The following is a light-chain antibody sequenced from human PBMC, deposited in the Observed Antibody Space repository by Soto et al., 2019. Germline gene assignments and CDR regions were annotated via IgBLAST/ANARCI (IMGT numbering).Light chain of an antibody. CDR1: QSINNW. CDR2: KAS. J-gene: IGKJ1*01. Sequence: DIQMTQSPSTLSAPVGDRVTITCRASQSINNWLAWYQQKPGKAPKLFIFKASTLESGVPSRFSGSGSGTAFTLSISSLQPDDFATYFCQQYESFPRTFGQGTKVEIK. V-gene: IGKV1-5*03. CDR3: QQYESFPRT.